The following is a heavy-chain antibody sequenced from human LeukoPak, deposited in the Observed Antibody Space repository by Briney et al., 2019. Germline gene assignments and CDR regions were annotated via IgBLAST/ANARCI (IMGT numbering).Heavy chain of an antibody. V-gene: IGHV4-59*01. CDR1: GGSINNYH. CDR3: ARHRYDTGGKKGVNWFDP. CDR2: IYVSGTT. J-gene: IGHJ5*02. Sequence: SETLSLTCSVSGGSINNYHWSWIRQPPGKGLEWLGNIYVSGTTNYNSSLKSRLTISVDTFKNQLSLNLQSVTAADTAMYYRARHRYDTGGKKGVNWFDPWGQGTLVTVSS. D-gene: IGHD4-23*01.